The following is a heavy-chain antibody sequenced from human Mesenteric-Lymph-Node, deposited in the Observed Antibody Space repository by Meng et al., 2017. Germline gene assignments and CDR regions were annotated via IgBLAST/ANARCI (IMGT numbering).Heavy chain of an antibody. CDR2: ISGSGSTI. CDR3: AGAHGRPPYGSYFDY. J-gene: IGHJ4*02. V-gene: IGHV3-48*03. CDR1: GFTFSSYE. Sequence: GESLKISCAASGFTFSSYEMNWVRQAAGRGLVWLSYISGSGSTIYYEDSVRGRFTISRDNAGNKLYLQMSSLRAEDTAVYFCAGAHGRPPYGSYFDYWGQGTLVTVSS. D-gene: IGHD2-8*01.